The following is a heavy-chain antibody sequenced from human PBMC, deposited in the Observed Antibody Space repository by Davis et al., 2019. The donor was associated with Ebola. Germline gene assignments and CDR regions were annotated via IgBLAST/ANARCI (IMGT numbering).Heavy chain of an antibody. CDR1: GFTFSSYA. CDR3: VKDQGEGSVFYYYYGMDV. V-gene: IGHV3-64D*08. Sequence: GESLKISCSASGFTFSSYAMHWVRQAPGKGLEYVSAISSNGGSTYYADSVKGRFTISRDNSKNTLYLQMSSLRAEDTAVYYCVKDQGEGSVFYYYYGMDVWGQGTTVTVSS. J-gene: IGHJ6*02. CDR2: ISSNGGST. D-gene: IGHD2-21*01.